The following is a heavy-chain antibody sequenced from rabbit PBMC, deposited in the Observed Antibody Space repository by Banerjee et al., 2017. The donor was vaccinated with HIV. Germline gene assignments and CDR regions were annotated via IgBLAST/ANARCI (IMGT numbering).Heavy chain of an antibody. J-gene: IGHJ4*01. CDR3: ARGVSTSGRGYGL. D-gene: IGHD4-1*01. Sequence: QEQLEESGGDLVKPEGSLTLTCTASGFSFSYVYWLSWVRQAPGKGLEWIACINNGDGSTYYANWVNGRFTISKTSSTTVTLQMTSLTAADTATYFCARGVSTSGRGYGLWGPGTLVTVS. CDR2: INNGDGST. V-gene: IGHV1S45*01. CDR1: GFSFSYVYW.